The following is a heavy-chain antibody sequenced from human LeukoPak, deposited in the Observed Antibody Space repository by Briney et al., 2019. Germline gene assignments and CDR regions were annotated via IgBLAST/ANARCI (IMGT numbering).Heavy chain of an antibody. Sequence: ASVKVSCKDSGYTFTSYCISRGGQAPGQGLEWMGWISAYNGNTNYAQKLQGRVTMTTDTSTSTAYMELRSLRSDDTAVYYCARGSTFIAAAGTIDYWGQGTLVTVSS. V-gene: IGHV1-18*01. CDR1: GYTFTSYC. CDR3: ARGSTFIAAAGTIDY. J-gene: IGHJ4*02. CDR2: ISAYNGNT. D-gene: IGHD6-13*01.